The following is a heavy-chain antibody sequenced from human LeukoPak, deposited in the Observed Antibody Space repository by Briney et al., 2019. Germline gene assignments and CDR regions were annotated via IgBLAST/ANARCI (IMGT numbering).Heavy chain of an antibody. Sequence: SETLSLTCTVSGGSISSSGYYWGWIRQPPGKGLEWIGSIYYSGSTYYNPSLKSRVTISVDTSKNQFSLKLSSVTAADTAAYYCALTTVTLGFDYWGQGTLVTVSS. V-gene: IGHV4-39*01. CDR1: GGSISSSGYY. CDR2: IYYSGST. J-gene: IGHJ4*02. D-gene: IGHD4-17*01. CDR3: ALTTVTLGFDY.